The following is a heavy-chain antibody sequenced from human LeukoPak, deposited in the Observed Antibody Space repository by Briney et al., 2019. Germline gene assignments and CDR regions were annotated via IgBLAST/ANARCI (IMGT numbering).Heavy chain of an antibody. CDR1: GYTFTGYY. CDR2: INPNSGGT. V-gene: IGHV1-2*02. J-gene: IGHJ6*03. D-gene: IGHD3-10*01. CDR3: ERTLPRITMVRGVIGGYYMDV. Sequence: ASVKVSCKASGYTFTGYYMHWLRQAPGQGLEWMGWINPNSGGTNYAQKFQGRVTMTRDTSISTAYMELSRLRSDDTAVYYCERTLPRITMVRGVIGGYYMDVWGKGTTVTVSS.